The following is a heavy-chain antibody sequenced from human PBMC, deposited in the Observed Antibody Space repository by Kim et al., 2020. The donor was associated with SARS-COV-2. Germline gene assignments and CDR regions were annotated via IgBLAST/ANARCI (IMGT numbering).Heavy chain of an antibody. D-gene: IGHD3-22*01. CDR2: IYYSGST. CDR3: TRRTSSGYYFAY. V-gene: IGHV4-39*01. J-gene: IGHJ4*02. CDR1: GGSISSSSYY. Sequence: SETLSLTCTVSGGSISSSSYYWGWIRQPPGKGLEWIGSIYYSGSTYYNPSLKSRVTISVDTSKNQFSLKLSSVTAADTAVYYCTRRTSSGYYFAYWGQGTLVTVSS.